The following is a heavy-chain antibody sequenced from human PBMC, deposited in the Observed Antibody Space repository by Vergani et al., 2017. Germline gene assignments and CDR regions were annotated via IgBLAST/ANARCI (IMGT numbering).Heavy chain of an antibody. CDR1: GFTFSLSA. CDR2: IRSDSGER. J-gene: IGHJ4*02. V-gene: IGHV3-30*02. CDR3: INEGFFRMPTDIDF. Sequence: QMQLVESGGGVVQPGGSLRLSCAASGFTFSLSAMHWVRLAPGRGLEWLAFIRSDSGERYHAHSVEGRFSISRDNSKNTLYLQMNSLRPDDSATYYCINEGFFRMPTDIDFWGQGTLVTVSS. D-gene: IGHD3-3*01.